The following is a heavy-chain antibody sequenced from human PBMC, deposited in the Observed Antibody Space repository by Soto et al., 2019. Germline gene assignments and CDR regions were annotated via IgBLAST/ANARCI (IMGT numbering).Heavy chain of an antibody. Sequence: PSETLSLTCAVYGGSFSGYYWTWIRQPPGTGLEWIGEVNHSGSTNYNPSLKSRVTISVDTSKNQFSLKLTSVTAADTAVYYCARVWGGAFDIWGQGTMVTVSS. V-gene: IGHV4-34*01. J-gene: IGHJ3*02. CDR1: GGSFSGYY. CDR3: ARVWGGAFDI. CDR2: VNHSGST. D-gene: IGHD3-10*01.